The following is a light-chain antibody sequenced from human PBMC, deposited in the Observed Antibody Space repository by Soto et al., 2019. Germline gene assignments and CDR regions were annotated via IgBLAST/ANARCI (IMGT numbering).Light chain of an antibody. CDR2: DVI. V-gene: IGLV2-8*01. CDR1: SSDVGAYNY. CDR3: CSYTTSSTYV. J-gene: IGLJ1*01. Sequence: QSALTQPPSASGSPGQTVAISCTGTSSDVGAYNYVSWYQQHPGKAPKLMIYDVIERPSGVPARFSGSKSGNTASLTVSGLQSEDAADYYCCSYTTSSTYVFGTGTKLTVL.